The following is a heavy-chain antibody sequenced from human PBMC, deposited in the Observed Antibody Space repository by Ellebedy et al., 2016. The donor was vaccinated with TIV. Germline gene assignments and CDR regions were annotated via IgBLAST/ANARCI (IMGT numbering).Heavy chain of an antibody. CDR2: LYYRGSA. V-gene: IGHV4-59*01. J-gene: IGHJ6*02. CDR3: ERVMNGNHNGYNGMDV. D-gene: IGHD3-16*01. Sequence: MPSETLSLTCTVPGCTFSTSYWSWIRQPPGNGLEWIGYLYYRGSAKYNPSLKSRVSMSVDTSNNLVSLKVTSVTAADTAVYYCERVMNGNHNGYNGMDVWGQGTPVTVFS. CDR1: GCTFSTSY.